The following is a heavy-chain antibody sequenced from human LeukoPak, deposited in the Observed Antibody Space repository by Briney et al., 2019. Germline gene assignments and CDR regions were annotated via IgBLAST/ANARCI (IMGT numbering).Heavy chain of an antibody. CDR1: GVSVTRGAYY. CDR2: VYYNGNT. V-gene: IGHV4-30-2*01. D-gene: IGHD5-18*01. J-gene: IGHJ4*02. CDR3: ARDREQLWLDY. Sequence: SQTLSLTCTVSGVSVTRGAYYWTWIRQPPGKGLEWIGHVYYNGNTDYNPSLKSRVAMSVDKSNNQFSLKLSFVTAADTAVYYCARDREQLWLDYWGQGTLVTVSS.